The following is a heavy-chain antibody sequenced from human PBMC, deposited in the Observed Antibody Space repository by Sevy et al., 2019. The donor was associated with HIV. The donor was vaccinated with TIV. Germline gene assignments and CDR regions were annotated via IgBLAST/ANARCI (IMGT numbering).Heavy chain of an antibody. J-gene: IGHJ4*02. CDR3: ETKKIDRGYSYDTDY. Sequence: GESLKISCAASGFTFSSYGMHWVRQAPGKGLEWVAVISYHESNKFYADSVKGRFNISRDNSKNMLFLQMDNLRAENTAVYYCETKKIDRGYSYDTDYWGQGTLVTVSS. V-gene: IGHV3-30*03. CDR2: ISYHESNK. D-gene: IGHD5-18*01. CDR1: GFTFSSYG.